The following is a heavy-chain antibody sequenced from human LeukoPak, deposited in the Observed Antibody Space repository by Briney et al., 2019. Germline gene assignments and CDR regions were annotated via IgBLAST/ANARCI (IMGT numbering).Heavy chain of an antibody. D-gene: IGHD4-17*01. J-gene: IGHJ4*02. CDR3: ARNTRGDYNFDY. V-gene: IGHV4-4*07. Sequence: SETLSLTCSVSGGSISTYSWSWIRQPAGNALEWIGRIHRSGKTNYNPSLESRVTMSIDTSKNQFSLKLSSVTAADTAVYYCARNTRGDYNFDYWGQGTLVTVSS. CDR2: IHRSGKT. CDR1: GGSISTYS.